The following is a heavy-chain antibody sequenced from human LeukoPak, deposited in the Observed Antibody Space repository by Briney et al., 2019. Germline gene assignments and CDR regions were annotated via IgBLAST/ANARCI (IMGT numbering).Heavy chain of an antibody. J-gene: IGHJ4*02. CDR1: GFTFRSYD. Sequence: GGSLGLSCAASGFTFRSYDIYWVRQAPGKGLEWVSGISGSGGDTYSADSVKGRFTISRDNSKNTVFLQMDSLRAEDTAGYYCAKTTAGYSSGRYPGWPIDYWGQGTLVTVSS. CDR2: ISGSGGDT. D-gene: IGHD6-19*01. V-gene: IGHV3-23*01. CDR3: AKTTAGYSSGRYPGWPIDY.